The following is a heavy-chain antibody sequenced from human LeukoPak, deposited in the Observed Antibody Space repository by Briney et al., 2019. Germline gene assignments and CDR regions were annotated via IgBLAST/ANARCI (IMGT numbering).Heavy chain of an antibody. J-gene: IGHJ4*02. V-gene: IGHV3-21*01. CDR3: ARDIIVGAENVDY. D-gene: IGHD1-26*01. Sequence: GGSLRLSCAASGFTLSSYSMTWVRQAPGKGPEWVSSISDSANYIYYADSVKGRFTISRDNAKNSLYLQMSSLRAEDTAVYYCARDIIVGAENVDYWGQGTLVTVSS. CDR2: ISDSANYI. CDR1: GFTLSSYS.